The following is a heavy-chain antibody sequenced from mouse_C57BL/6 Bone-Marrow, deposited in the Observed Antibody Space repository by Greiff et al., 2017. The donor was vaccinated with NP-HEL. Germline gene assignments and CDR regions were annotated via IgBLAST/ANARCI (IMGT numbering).Heavy chain of an antibody. CDR1: GYSITSGYY. J-gene: IGHJ2*01. V-gene: IGHV3-6*01. CDR3: ARDNGYVSY. D-gene: IGHD1-2*01. Sequence: EVQLQQSGPGLVKPSQSLSLTCSVTGYSITSGYYWNWIRQFPGNKLEWMGYISYDGSNNYNPSLKNRISITRDTSKNQFFLKLNSVTTEDTATYYGARDNGYVSYWGQGTTLTVSS. CDR2: ISYDGSN.